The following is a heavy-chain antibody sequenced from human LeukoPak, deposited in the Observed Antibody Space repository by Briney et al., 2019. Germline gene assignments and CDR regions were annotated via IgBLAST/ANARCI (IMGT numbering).Heavy chain of an antibody. J-gene: IGHJ4*02. CDR2: IYYSSST. CDR1: GGSISSGGYC. Sequence: SQTLSLTCTVSGGSISSGGYCWTWIRQHPGKGLEWFGYIYYSSSTYYNPPLKSRITKSVDTSKNQFSLKLSSVTAADTAVYYCARESYYDFWSGIPYWGQGTLVTVSS. V-gene: IGHV4-31*03. D-gene: IGHD3-3*01. CDR3: ARESYYDFWSGIPY.